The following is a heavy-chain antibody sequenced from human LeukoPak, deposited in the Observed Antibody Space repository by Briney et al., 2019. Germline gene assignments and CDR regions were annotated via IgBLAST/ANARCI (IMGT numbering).Heavy chain of an antibody. Sequence: GKSLRLSCAASGFGFSSYDMHWVRQAPGKGLEWVAIIWLDGSATYYGDSVKDRFTISRDNSNNTLYLQMNSLRVEDTAVYYCARDLNREDFDYWGQGTLVVVSS. CDR1: GFGFSSYD. J-gene: IGHJ4*02. D-gene: IGHD1-14*01. CDR3: ARDLNREDFDY. V-gene: IGHV3-33*01. CDR2: IWLDGSAT.